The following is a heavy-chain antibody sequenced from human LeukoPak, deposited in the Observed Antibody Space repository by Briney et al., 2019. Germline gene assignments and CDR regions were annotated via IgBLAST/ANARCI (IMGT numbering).Heavy chain of an antibody. V-gene: IGHV6-1*01. D-gene: IGHD6-19*01. J-gene: IGHJ3*02. CDR1: GDSVCSNSAA. CDR2: TNYRSKWYN. Sequence: SQTLSLTCAISGDSVCSNSAAWNRIMQSPSRGLEWLGRTNYRSKWYNDYAVSVKSRITINPDTSKNQSSLQLNSVTPEDTAVYYCARHGMGHRAVPEARSDPFAIWGQGTLVTVSS. CDR3: ARHGMGHRAVPEARSDPFAI.